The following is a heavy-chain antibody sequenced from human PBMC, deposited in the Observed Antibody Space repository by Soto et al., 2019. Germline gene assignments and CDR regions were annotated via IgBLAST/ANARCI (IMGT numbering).Heavy chain of an antibody. V-gene: IGHV3-23*01. CDR3: SKDVVDIASISNYYFDY. CDR2: ISGSGDGT. CDR1: GFTFDNYA. Sequence: EVQLLESGGGLVQPGGSLRLSCAASGFTFDNYAMSWVRQAPGKGLEWVSAISGSGDGTYYADSVKGRFNISRDNSKNTLYLQVNSLRAEDSAVYYCSKDVVDIASISNYYFDYWGQGTLVAVSS. D-gene: IGHD5-12*01. J-gene: IGHJ4*02.